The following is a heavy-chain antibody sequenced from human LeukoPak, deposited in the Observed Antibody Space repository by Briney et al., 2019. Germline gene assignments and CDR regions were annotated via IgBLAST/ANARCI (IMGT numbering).Heavy chain of an antibody. Sequence: SETLSLTCTVSGGSISSGDYYWSWIRQPPGKGLEWIGYIYYSGSTYYNPSLKSRVTISVDTSKNQFSLKLSSVTAADTAVYYCARVSLDCSSTSCYNLFDYWGQGTLVTVSS. D-gene: IGHD2-2*01. CDR3: ARVSLDCSSTSCYNLFDY. J-gene: IGHJ4*02. CDR1: GGSISSGDYY. CDR2: IYYSGST. V-gene: IGHV4-30-4*08.